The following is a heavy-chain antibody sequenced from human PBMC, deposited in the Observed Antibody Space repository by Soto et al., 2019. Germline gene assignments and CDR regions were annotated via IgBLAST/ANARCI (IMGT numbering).Heavy chain of an antibody. CDR3: TKEGSGYCVNGVCYGGGWFDP. D-gene: IGHD2-8*01. CDR2: IYYSGST. Sequence: QVQLQESGPGLVKPSETLSLTCTVSGGSVSSDSYYWSWIRQPPGKGLEWIGYIYYSGSTNYNSSLKSRVTISVDTSKNQFSLKLSSVSAADTAVYYCTKEGSGYCVNGVCYGGGWFDPWGQGTLVTVSS. V-gene: IGHV4-61*01. J-gene: IGHJ5*02. CDR1: GGSVSSDSYY.